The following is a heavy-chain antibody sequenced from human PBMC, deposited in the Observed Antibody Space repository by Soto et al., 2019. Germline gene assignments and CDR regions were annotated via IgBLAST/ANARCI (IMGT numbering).Heavy chain of an antibody. J-gene: IGHJ4*02. CDR3: AKAGELRYFDWSTVFDY. D-gene: IGHD3-9*01. CDR2: ISWNSGSI. V-gene: IGHV3-9*01. CDR1: GFTFSSYA. Sequence: GGSLRLSCAASGFTFSSYAMSWVRQAPGKGLEWVSGISWNSGSIGYADSVKGRFTISRDNAKNSLYLQMNSLRAEDTALYYCAKAGELRYFDWSTVFDYWGQGTLVTVS.